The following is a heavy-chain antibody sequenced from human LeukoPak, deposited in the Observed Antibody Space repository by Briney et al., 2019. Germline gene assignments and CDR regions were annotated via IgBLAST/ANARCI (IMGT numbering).Heavy chain of an antibody. J-gene: IGHJ4*02. CDR1: GYTFTIYG. V-gene: IGHV1-18*01. CDR2: ISAYNGNT. D-gene: IGHD3-22*01. Sequence: ASVTVSCKASGYTFTIYGISWVRQAPGQGLEWMGWISAYNGNTNYAQKLQGRITMTTDTSTSTAYMDLRSLRSDDTAVYYCARDYYDSSGYLRDYWGQGTLVTVSS. CDR3: ARDYYDSSGYLRDY.